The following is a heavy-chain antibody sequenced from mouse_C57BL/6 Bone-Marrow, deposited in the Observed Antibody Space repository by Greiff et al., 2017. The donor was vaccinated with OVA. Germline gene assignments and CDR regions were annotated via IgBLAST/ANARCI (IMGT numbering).Heavy chain of an antibody. CDR3: ARPDYDYDGRYAMDY. D-gene: IGHD2-4*01. V-gene: IGHV1-26*01. Sequence: VQLQQSGPELVKPGASVKISCKASGYTFTDYYMNWVKQSHGKSLEWIGDINPNNGGTSYNQKFKGKATLTVDKSASTAYMELRSLTSEDSAVYYCARPDYDYDGRYAMDYWGQGTSVTVSS. CDR2: INPNNGGT. J-gene: IGHJ4*01. CDR1: GYTFTDYY.